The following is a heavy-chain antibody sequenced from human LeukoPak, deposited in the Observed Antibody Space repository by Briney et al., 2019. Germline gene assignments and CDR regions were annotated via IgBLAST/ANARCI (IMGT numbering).Heavy chain of an antibody. J-gene: IGHJ4*02. CDR2: IYHSGST. D-gene: IGHD3-3*01. V-gene: IGHV4-38-2*02. Sequence: SETLSLTCTVSGYSISSGYYWGWIRQPPGKGLDWIVSIYHSGSTYYNPSLKSRVTISVDTSKNQFSLKLSSVTAADTAVYYCARVRITIFGVVTNHDFDYWGQGTLVPVSS. CDR1: GYSISSGYY. CDR3: ARVRITIFGVVTNHDFDY.